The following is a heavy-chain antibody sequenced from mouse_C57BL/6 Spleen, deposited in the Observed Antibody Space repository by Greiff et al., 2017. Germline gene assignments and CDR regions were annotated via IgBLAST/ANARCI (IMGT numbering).Heavy chain of an antibody. V-gene: IGHV3-1*01. CDR3: AREGLRLRGFAY. CDR2: ISYSGST. CDR1: GYSITSGYD. Sequence: EVKLQESGPGMVKPSQSLSLTCTVTGYSITSGYDWHWIRHFPGNKLEWMGYISYSGSTNYNPSLKSRISITHDTSKNHFFLKLNSVTTEDTATXYCAREGLRLRGFAYWGQGTLVTVSA. J-gene: IGHJ3*01. D-gene: IGHD3-2*02.